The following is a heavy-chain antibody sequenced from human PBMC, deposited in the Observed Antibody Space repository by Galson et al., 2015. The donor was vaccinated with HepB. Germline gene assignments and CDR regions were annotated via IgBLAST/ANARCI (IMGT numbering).Heavy chain of an antibody. Sequence: SGAEVKKPGESLKISCKGSGYSSTNYWIGWVRQMAGKGLEWMGNIYLGDSETRYSPSFQGQVTISADKSIRTAYLQWSSLKGSDTAIYYCARQGGDGSGASDIWGQGTMVTVSS. D-gene: IGHD3-10*01. J-gene: IGHJ3*02. CDR1: GYSSTNYW. CDR3: ARQGGDGSGASDI. V-gene: IGHV5-51*01. CDR2: IYLGDSET.